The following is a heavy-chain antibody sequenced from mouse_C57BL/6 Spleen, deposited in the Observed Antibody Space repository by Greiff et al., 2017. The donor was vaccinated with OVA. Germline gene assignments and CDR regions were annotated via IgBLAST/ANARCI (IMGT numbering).Heavy chain of an antibody. CDR1: GYSITSGYY. Sequence: EVKLVESGPGLVKPSQSLSLTCSVTGYSITSGYYWNWIRQFPGNKLEWMGYISYDGSNNYNPSLKNRISITRDTSKNQFFLKLNSVTTEDTATYYCASWGVYYGSSYPFDYWGQGTTLTVSS. J-gene: IGHJ2*01. CDR2: ISYDGSN. D-gene: IGHD1-1*01. CDR3: ASWGVYYGSSYPFDY. V-gene: IGHV3-6*01.